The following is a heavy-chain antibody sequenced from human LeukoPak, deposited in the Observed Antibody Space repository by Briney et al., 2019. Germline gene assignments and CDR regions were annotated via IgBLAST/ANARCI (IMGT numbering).Heavy chain of an antibody. Sequence: TPGGSLRLSCSASGFTFNRFYLHWVRQAPGKGLEWVGRIKSKTDGGTTDYAAPVKGRFTISRDDSKNTLYLQMNSLKTEDTAVYYCTTDSSGWYIPSFDYWGQGTLVTVSS. D-gene: IGHD6-19*01. CDR3: TTDSSGWYIPSFDY. J-gene: IGHJ4*02. CDR2: IKSKTDGGTT. V-gene: IGHV3-15*07. CDR1: GFTFNRFY.